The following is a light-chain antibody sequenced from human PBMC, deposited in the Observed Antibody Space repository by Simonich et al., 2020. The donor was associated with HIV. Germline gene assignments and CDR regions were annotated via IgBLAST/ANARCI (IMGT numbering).Light chain of an antibody. CDR1: QSVLYSSNNKNY. CDR3: QQYYGTPIT. CDR2: WAS. J-gene: IGKJ5*01. V-gene: IGKV4-1*01. Sequence: DIVMTQSPDSLAVSLGERATINCKSSQSVLYSSNNKNYLAWYQQKPGQPPKLLIYWASTRESGVPDRFSGSGSGTDFTLTISSLQAEDVALYYCQQYYGTPITFGQGTRLEI.